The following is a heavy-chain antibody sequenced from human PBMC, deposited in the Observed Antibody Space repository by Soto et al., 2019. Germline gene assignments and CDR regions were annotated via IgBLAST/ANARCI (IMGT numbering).Heavy chain of an antibody. J-gene: IGHJ4*02. V-gene: IGHV1-8*01. D-gene: IGHD6-6*01. CDR1: GHTFSSHD. CDR2: MNPNTGNP. CDR3: ARGRVEYNSWLGLEY. Sequence: QVQLVQSGAEVKKPGASVKVSCKASGHTFSSHDINWVRQATGQGLEWMGWMNPNTGNPGYEQTLQGRVSMTRDTSINTAYMELSILRSEDTAVYYCARGRVEYNSWLGLEYWGQGTLVTVSS.